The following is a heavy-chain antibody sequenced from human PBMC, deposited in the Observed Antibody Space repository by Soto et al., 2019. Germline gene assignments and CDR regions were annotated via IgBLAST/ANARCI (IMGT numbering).Heavy chain of an antibody. J-gene: IGHJ4*02. D-gene: IGHD2-2*01. CDR3: ARAYCISTSCYGNFDY. Sequence: QVQLVQSGAEVKKPGASVKVSCKASGYTFTSYDINWVRQATGQGLEWMGWMNPNSGNTGYAQKFQGRVTVTRNTSISRGYMELSSLRSEDTAVYYCARAYCISTSCYGNFDYWGQGTLVTVSS. CDR1: GYTFTSYD. CDR2: MNPNSGNT. V-gene: IGHV1-8*01.